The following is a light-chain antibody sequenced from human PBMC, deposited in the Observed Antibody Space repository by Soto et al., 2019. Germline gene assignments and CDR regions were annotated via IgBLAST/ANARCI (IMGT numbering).Light chain of an antibody. CDR3: HQRQSWPRT. J-gene: IGKJ4*02. CDR2: YTS. Sequence: EIVMTQSPATLSVSPGERATLPCRASQSVSIDLAWYQQTPGQAPRLLIYYTSNRATGIPARFSGSGSGTDFTLTINSLAPEDFAIYYCHQRQSWPRTFGEGTKVDIK. CDR1: QSVSID. V-gene: IGKV3-11*01.